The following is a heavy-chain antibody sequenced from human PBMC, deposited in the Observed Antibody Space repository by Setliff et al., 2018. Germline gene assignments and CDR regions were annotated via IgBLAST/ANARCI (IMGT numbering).Heavy chain of an antibody. V-gene: IGHV4-61*09. CDR2: FHTGGST. Sequence: SETLSLTCTVSGDSISSGSYYWTWIRQPAGKGLEWIGHFHTGGSTNYNRSLRSRVSISVDTSKNQFSLKLSSVTAADTALYYCARVRSYGSGNYYYYYYDMDVWGQGTTVTSP. D-gene: IGHD3-10*01. CDR1: GDSISSGSYY. J-gene: IGHJ6*02. CDR3: ARVRSYGSGNYYYYYYDMDV.